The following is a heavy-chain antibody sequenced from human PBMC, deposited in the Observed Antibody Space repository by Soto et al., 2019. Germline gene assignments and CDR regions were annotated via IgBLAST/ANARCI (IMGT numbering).Heavy chain of an antibody. Sequence: GASVKVSCKASGYTFTVYYMHCVGQAPLQWRDGMGWINPNSGGTNYAQKFQGRVTMTRDTSISTAYMELSRLRSDDTAVYYCARDPGSYYYGSGSYGPPNAFDIWGQGTMVTVSS. CDR3: ARDPGSYYYGSGSYGPPNAFDI. CDR2: INPNSGGT. D-gene: IGHD3-10*01. V-gene: IGHV1-2*02. J-gene: IGHJ3*02. CDR1: GYTFTVYY.